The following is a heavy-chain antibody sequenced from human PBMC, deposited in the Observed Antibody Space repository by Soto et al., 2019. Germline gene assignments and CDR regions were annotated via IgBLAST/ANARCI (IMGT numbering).Heavy chain of an antibody. CDR2: IYYSGST. D-gene: IGHD3-10*01. CDR3: ARVGGFGATTIDY. CDR1: GGSISSGDYY. Sequence: QVQLQESGPGLVKPSQTLSLTCTVSGGSISSGDYYWSWIRQPPGKGLEWIGYIYYSGSTSYNPSLKSRVIISVDTSKNQFSLKLSSVTAADTAVYYCARVGGFGATTIDYWGQGTLVTVSS. V-gene: IGHV4-30-4*01. J-gene: IGHJ4*02.